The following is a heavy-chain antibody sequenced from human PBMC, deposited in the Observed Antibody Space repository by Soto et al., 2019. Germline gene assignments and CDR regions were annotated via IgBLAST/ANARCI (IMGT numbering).Heavy chain of an antibody. J-gene: IGHJ5*02. CDR1: GGSFSGYY. V-gene: IGHV4-34*01. Sequence: SETLSLTCAVYGGSFSGYYWSWIRQPPGKGLEWIGEINHSGSTNYSPSLKSRVTISVDPSKNQFSLKLSSVTAADTAVYYCAREGIGYCSGGSCYANWFDPWGQGTLVTVSS. CDR3: AREGIGYCSGGSCYANWFDP. D-gene: IGHD2-15*01. CDR2: INHSGST.